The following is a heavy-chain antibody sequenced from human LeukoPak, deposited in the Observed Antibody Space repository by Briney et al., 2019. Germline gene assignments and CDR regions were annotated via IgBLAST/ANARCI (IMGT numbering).Heavy chain of an antibody. Sequence: GGSLRLSCATSGFTFSTYGMEWVRQAPGKGLEWVAIIFSDGIRKYYADSVKGRFTISRDISRSTLYLEMDSLSAEDTAVYYCARASGPIKKNRFDQWGQGTLVTVSS. CDR3: ARASGPIKKNRFDQ. CDR1: GFTFSTYG. CDR2: IFSDGIRK. J-gene: IGHJ4*02. D-gene: IGHD1-26*01. V-gene: IGHV3-30*12.